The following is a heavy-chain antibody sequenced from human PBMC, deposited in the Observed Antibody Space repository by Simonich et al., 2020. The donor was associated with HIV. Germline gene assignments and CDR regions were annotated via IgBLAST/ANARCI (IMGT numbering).Heavy chain of an antibody. V-gene: IGHV1-69-2*01. Sequence: EVQLVQSGAEVKKPGATMKISCNISGHTFIDYYLHWMQQAPGKGLEWVGLSDPEYGETIYAEKFQGRVTITADTSTDTVYMELSSLRSEDTAMYYCALGGWEVLQTFDIWGQGTMVTVSS. D-gene: IGHD1-26*01. J-gene: IGHJ3*02. CDR2: SDPEYGET. CDR1: GHTFIDYY. CDR3: ALGGWEVLQTFDI.